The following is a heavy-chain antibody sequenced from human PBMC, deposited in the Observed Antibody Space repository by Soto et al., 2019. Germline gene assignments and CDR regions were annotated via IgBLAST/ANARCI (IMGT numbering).Heavy chain of an antibody. J-gene: IGHJ4*02. Sequence: PSETLSLTCSVSGASVNSGDYYWNWIRQTPGTGLEWLVYMHDSGSTSYNPSRKSRVTISRDTSKNQFSLKLTSGSAADTAVYFCARGGLYDLWSGLFYWGQGIRVTV. V-gene: IGHV4-30-4*01. CDR3: ARGGLYDLWSGLFY. CDR2: MHDSGST. D-gene: IGHD3-3*01. CDR1: GASVNSGDYY.